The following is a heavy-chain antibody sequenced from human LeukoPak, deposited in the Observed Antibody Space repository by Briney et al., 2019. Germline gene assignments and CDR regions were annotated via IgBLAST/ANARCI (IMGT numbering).Heavy chain of an antibody. V-gene: IGHV1-18*01. CDR1: GYTFTSYG. D-gene: IGHD3-10*01. CDR3: ARHKATMVRGVIAMGAFDI. J-gene: IGHJ3*02. CDR2: ISAYNGNT. Sequence: ASVKVSYKASGYTFTSYGISWVRQALGQGLEWMGWISAYNGNTNYAQKLQGRVTMTTDTSTSTAYMELRSLRSDDTAMYYCARHKATMVRGVIAMGAFDIWGQGTMVTVSS.